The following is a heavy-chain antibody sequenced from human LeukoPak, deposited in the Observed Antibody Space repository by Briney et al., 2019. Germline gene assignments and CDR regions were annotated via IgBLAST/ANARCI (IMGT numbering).Heavy chain of an antibody. CDR2: IWYDGSNK. CDR3: AKDYAYSIAVAPGRGYYYYYGMDV. D-gene: IGHD6-19*01. J-gene: IGHJ6*02. CDR1: GFTFSNYG. V-gene: IGHV3-33*06. Sequence: GRSLRLSCAASGFTFSNYGMHWVRQAPGKGLEWVALIWYDGSNKYYADSVKGRFTISRDNSKNTLYLQMNSLRAEDTAVYYCAKDYAYSIAVAPGRGYYYYYGMDVWGQGTTVTVSS.